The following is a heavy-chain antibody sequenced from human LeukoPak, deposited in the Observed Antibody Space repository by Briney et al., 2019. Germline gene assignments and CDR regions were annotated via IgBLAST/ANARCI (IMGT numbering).Heavy chain of an antibody. CDR2: INHSGST. J-gene: IGHJ4*02. D-gene: IGHD3-10*01. CDR3: ARGLMVRGVPFDY. CDR1: GGSFSGYY. Sequence: SETLSLTCAVYGGSFSGYYWSWIRQPPGKGLEWIGEINHSGSTNYNPSLKSRVTISVDTSKNQFSLKLSSVTAADTAVYYCARGLMVRGVPFDYWGQGTLVTVSS. V-gene: IGHV4-34*01.